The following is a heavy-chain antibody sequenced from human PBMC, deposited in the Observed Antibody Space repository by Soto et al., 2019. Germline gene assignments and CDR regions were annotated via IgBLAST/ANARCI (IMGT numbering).Heavy chain of an antibody. CDR3: ASWDILVVPAAEGYYYYYGMDV. D-gene: IGHD2-2*01. Sequence: SVKVSCKASGGTFSSYAISWVRQAPGQGLEWMGGIIPIFGTANYAQKFQGRVTITADESTSTAYMELSSLRSEDTAVYYCASWDILVVPAAEGYYYYYGMDVWGQGTTVTVSS. CDR2: IIPIFGTA. J-gene: IGHJ6*02. V-gene: IGHV1-69*13. CDR1: GGTFSSYA.